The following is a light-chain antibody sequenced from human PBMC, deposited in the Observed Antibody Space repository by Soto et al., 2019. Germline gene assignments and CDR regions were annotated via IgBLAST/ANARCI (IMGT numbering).Light chain of an antibody. CDR2: DVS. V-gene: IGLV2-14*01. Sequence: QSALTQPASVSGSPGQSITISCTGTSSDVGGYNYVSWYQQHPGKAPKLMIYDVSNRPSGVSNRFSGSKSGNTASLTISGLQAEDEVDYYCSSYTSSSTPGVFGTGTKVTVL. J-gene: IGLJ1*01. CDR3: SSYTSSSTPGV. CDR1: SSDVGGYNY.